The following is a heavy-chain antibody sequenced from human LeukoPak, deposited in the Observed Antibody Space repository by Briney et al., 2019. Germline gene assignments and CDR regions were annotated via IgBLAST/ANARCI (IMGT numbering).Heavy chain of an antibody. CDR2: IRSKAYGGTT. D-gene: IGHD5-18*01. J-gene: IGHJ5*02. V-gene: IGHV3-49*04. CDR3: TSGTRIQLSP. CDR1: GFAFGDYA. Sequence: GGSLRLSCTASGFAFGDYATTWVRQAPGKGLEWVGFIRSKAYGGTTEYAASVKGRFTISRDDSKSIAYLQMNSLKTEDTAVYYCTSGTRIQLSPWGQATLVTVSS.